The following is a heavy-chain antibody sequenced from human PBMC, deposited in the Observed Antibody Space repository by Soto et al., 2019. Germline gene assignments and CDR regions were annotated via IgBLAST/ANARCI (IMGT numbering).Heavy chain of an antibody. CDR2: IVVGSGNT. V-gene: IGHV1-58*01. CDR3: AREEVRDIVVVVAANPYYYGMDV. D-gene: IGHD2-15*01. Sequence: GASVKVSCKASGFTFTSSAVEWVRQARGQRLEWIGWIVVGSGNTNYAQKFQERVTITRDMSTSTAYMELRSLRSEDTAVYYCAREEVRDIVVVVAANPYYYGMDVWGKGTTSTVSS. J-gene: IGHJ6*04. CDR1: GFTFTSSA.